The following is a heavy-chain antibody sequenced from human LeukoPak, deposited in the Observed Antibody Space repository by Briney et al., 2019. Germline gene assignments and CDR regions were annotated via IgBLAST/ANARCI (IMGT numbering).Heavy chain of an antibody. CDR3: ASRVVSSSWYLYYYYGMDV. J-gene: IGHJ6*02. V-gene: IGHV1-8*01. Sequence: ASVTVSCKASGYTFTSYDINWVRQATGQGLEWMGWMNPNSGNTGYAQKFQGRVTMTRNTSISTAYMELSSLRSEDTAVYYCASRVVSSSWYLYYYYGMDVWGQGTTVTVSS. CDR1: GYTFTSYD. D-gene: IGHD6-13*01. CDR2: MNPNSGNT.